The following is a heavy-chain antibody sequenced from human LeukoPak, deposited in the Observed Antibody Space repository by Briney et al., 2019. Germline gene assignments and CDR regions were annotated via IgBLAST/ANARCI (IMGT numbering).Heavy chain of an antibody. V-gene: IGHV3-21*01. Sequence: PSETLSLTCTVSGGSISSSSYYWGWIRQPPGKGLEWVSSISSSSSYIYYADSVKGRFTISRDNAKNSLYLQMNSLRAEDTAVYYCASAYYYGSGSPGLCRYWGQGTMVTVSS. J-gene: IGHJ3*01. CDR1: GGSISSSS. CDR2: ISSSSSYI. D-gene: IGHD3-10*01. CDR3: ASAYYYGSGSPGLCRY.